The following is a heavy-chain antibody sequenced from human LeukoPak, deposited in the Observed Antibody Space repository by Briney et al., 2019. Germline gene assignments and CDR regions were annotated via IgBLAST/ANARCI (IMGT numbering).Heavy chain of an antibody. V-gene: IGHV4-59*01. CDR3: ARGFDSKSTYFDY. J-gene: IGHJ4*02. CDR2: IDYSGST. CDR1: GGSISTYY. Sequence: SETLSLTCTVSGGSISTYYWSWIRRPPGKGLEWIGNIDYSGSTNYNPSLKSRATISVDTSKNQFSLKLRSVTAADTAVYYCARGFDSKSTYFDYWGQGTLVTVSS. D-gene: IGHD5-12*01.